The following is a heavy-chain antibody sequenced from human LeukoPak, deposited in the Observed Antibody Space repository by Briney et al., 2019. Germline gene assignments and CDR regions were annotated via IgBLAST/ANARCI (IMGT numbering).Heavy chain of an antibody. CDR3: AKDRRGVGDNWFDP. V-gene: IGHV3-23*01. J-gene: IGHJ5*02. CDR2: ITGSGGSA. Sequence: GGSLRLSCAASGFTFSSYGMSWVRQAAGKGLEWVSSITGSGGSASYADSVKGRFTISRDNSKNTLYLQMNSLRAEDTAVYYCAKDRRGVGDNWFDPWGQGTLVTVSS. D-gene: IGHD3-10*01. CDR1: GFTFSSYG.